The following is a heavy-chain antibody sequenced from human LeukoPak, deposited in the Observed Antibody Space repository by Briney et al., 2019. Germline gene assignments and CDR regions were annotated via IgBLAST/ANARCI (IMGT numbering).Heavy chain of an antibody. D-gene: IGHD4-23*01. V-gene: IGHV4-61*01. CDR1: GGSISSSSYY. J-gene: IGHJ6*03. CDR2: IYYSGST. Sequence: SETLSLTCTVSGGSISSSSYYWSWIRQPPGKGLEWIGYIYYSGSTNYNPSLKSRVTISVDTSKNQFSLKLSSVTAADTAVYYCARDAVEYYYMDVWGKGTTVTVSS. CDR3: ARDAVEYYYMDV.